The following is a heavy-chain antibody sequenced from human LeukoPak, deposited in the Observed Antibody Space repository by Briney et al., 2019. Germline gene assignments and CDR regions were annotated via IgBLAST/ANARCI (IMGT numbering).Heavy chain of an antibody. Sequence: GESLKISCLGSGYSFTTYWIGWVRQMPGKGLEWMGIIYPDDSDTTFSPSFQGQVTMSADKSINTAYLQWSSLKASDTAMYYCASFGWELHAFDIWGQGTMVTVSS. D-gene: IGHD1-26*01. CDR1: GYSFTTYW. CDR3: ASFGWELHAFDI. CDR2: IYPDDSDT. J-gene: IGHJ3*02. V-gene: IGHV5-51*01.